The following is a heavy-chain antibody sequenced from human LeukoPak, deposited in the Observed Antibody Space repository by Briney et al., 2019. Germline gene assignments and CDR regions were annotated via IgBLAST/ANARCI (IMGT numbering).Heavy chain of an antibody. V-gene: IGHV3-7*01. CDR1: GFTFSSYW. CDR2: IKQDGSEK. D-gene: IGHD1-26*01. J-gene: IGHJ4*02. Sequence: GGFLRLSCAASGFTFSSYWMSWVRQAPGKRLEWVANIKQDGSEKYYVDSVKGRFTISRDNAKNSLYLQMNSLRAEDTAVYYCARDFGSGSYCDYWGQGTLVTASS. CDR3: ARDFGSGSYCDY.